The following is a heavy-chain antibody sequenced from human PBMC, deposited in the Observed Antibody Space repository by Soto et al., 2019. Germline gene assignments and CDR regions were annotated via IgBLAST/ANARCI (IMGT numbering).Heavy chain of an antibody. CDR3: ARGDPQKWGDYYYMDV. D-gene: IGHD3-16*01. J-gene: IGHJ6*03. V-gene: IGHV3-74*01. CDR1: GFTFSSYW. Sequence: PGGSLRLSCAASGFTFSSYWMHWVRQAPGKGLVWVSRINSDGSSTSYADSVKGRFTISRDNAKNTLYLQMNSLRAEDTAVYYCARGDPQKWGDYYYMDVWGKGTTVTVSS. CDR2: INSDGSST.